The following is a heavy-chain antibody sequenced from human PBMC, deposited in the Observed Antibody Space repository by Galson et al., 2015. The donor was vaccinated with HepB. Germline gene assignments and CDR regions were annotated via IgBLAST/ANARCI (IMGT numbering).Heavy chain of an antibody. CDR3: ASPRRRYDSSGYYS. Sequence: SLRLSCAASGFTFSSYAMSWVRQAPGKGLVWVSRINSDGSSTSYADSVKGRFTISRDNAKNTLYLQMNSLRAEDTAVYYCASPRRRYDSSGYYSWGQGTLVTVSS. J-gene: IGHJ4*02. CDR1: GFTFSSYA. D-gene: IGHD3-22*01. CDR2: INSDGSST. V-gene: IGHV3-74*01.